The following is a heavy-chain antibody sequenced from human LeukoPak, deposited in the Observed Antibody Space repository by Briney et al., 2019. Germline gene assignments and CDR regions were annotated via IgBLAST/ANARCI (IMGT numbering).Heavy chain of an antibody. CDR1: GYAFTGQY. Sequence: ASVKVSCKASGYAFTGQYIHWVRQAPGQGREWMGWINPSSGGTNIAQKFQGRLTMTRDTSISTAYMELSSLTSDDTAVYSCARQSGTTAKEVNWFDPWGQGTLVTVSS. CDR3: ARQSGTTAKEVNWFDP. D-gene: IGHD1-26*01. J-gene: IGHJ5*02. CDR2: INPSSGGT. V-gene: IGHV1-2*02.